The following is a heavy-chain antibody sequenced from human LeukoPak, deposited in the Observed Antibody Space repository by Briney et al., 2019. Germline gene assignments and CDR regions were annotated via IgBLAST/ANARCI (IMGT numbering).Heavy chain of an antibody. J-gene: IGHJ6*02. Sequence: GSSVKVSCKASGGTFSSYAISWVRQAPGQGLEWMGRIIPILGIANYAQKFQGRVTITADKSTSTAYMELSSLRSEDTAVYYCARVIYGDYNFGYYYGMDVWGQGTTVTVSS. CDR2: IIPILGIA. D-gene: IGHD4-17*01. CDR3: ARVIYGDYNFGYYYGMDV. V-gene: IGHV1-69*04. CDR1: GGTFSSYA.